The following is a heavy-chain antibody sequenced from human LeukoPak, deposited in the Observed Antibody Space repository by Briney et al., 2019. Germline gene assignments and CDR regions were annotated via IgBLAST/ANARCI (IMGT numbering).Heavy chain of an antibody. J-gene: IGHJ6*03. Sequence: SGGSLRLSCAASGISFSNFGMSWVRQAPGKVLERVSVISATGASTHYTYSVNGRFTISRDNSKNTLYLQMNSLRDEDTAFYYCAKVGSPWGIMDVWGKGTTVTISS. V-gene: IGHV3-23*01. CDR1: GISFSNFG. CDR2: ISATGAST. D-gene: IGHD7-27*01. CDR3: AKVGSPWGIMDV.